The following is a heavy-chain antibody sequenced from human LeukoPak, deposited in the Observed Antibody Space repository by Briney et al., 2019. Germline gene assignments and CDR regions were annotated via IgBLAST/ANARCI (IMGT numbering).Heavy chain of an antibody. CDR1: GFSFSDYW. J-gene: IGHJ4*02. CDR3: ARDPESQRGRDGLDY. Sequence: GGSLRLSCAASGFSFSDYWMSWVRQAPGKGLEWVAIIGKDGSAKYYVDSVKGRFTSSRDNAKNPLYLQMNNLRAEDTAVYYCARDPESQRGRDGLDYWGQGTLVTVSS. D-gene: IGHD1-14*01. CDR2: IGKDGSAK. V-gene: IGHV3-7*01.